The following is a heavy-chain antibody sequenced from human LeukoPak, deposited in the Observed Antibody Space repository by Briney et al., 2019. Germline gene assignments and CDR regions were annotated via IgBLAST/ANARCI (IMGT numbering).Heavy chain of an antibody. Sequence: PGRSLRLSCAASGFTFSSYGMHWVRQAPGKGLEWVAVISYDGSNKYYADSVKGRFTISRDNSKNTLYLQMNSLRAEDTAVYYCAKDLTVVVVAATNIDYWGQGTLVTVSS. CDR3: AKDLTVVVVAATNIDY. CDR2: ISYDGSNK. J-gene: IGHJ4*02. CDR1: GFTFSSYG. D-gene: IGHD2-15*01. V-gene: IGHV3-30*18.